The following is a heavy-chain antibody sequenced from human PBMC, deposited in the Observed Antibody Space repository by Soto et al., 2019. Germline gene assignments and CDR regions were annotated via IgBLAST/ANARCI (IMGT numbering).Heavy chain of an antibody. CDR3: ARVFSDSSSFFDP. J-gene: IGHJ5*02. Sequence: PSETLSLTCGVSGGSITNYYWSWIRQPPGKGLEWIGYVYQSGSTNYNPSLKSRVTISIDTSKNQFSLKLTSVTAADTAVYYCARVFSDSSSFFDPWGQGTLVTVSS. V-gene: IGHV4-59*12. CDR2: VYQSGST. D-gene: IGHD6-13*01. CDR1: GGSITNYY.